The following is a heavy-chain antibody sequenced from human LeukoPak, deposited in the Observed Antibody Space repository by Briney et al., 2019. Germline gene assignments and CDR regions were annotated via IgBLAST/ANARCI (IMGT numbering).Heavy chain of an antibody. CDR1: GGSISSHY. D-gene: IGHD3-10*01. V-gene: IGHV4-59*11. Sequence: SETLSLTCSVSGGSISSHYWIWFRQPPGKGLEWIGHRHDSGSSNYNPSLKSRVTISMDTSKNQFSLKLNSVIAADTADYYCARAPVVRGVFGWFDFWGQGVLVTVSS. CDR3: ARAPVVRGVFGWFDF. J-gene: IGHJ5*01. CDR2: RHDSGSS.